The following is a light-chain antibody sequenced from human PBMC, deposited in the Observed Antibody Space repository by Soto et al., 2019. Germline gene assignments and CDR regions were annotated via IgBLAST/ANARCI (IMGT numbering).Light chain of an antibody. Sequence: SALTQPASVSGSPGQSITISCTGTSSDVGGYNYVSWYQQHPGKAPKLMIYAVSNRPSGVSNRFSGSKSGNTATLTISGLQAEDEADYYCCSYTVSGTYVFGTGTKVNAL. J-gene: IGLJ1*01. CDR1: SSDVGGYNY. CDR3: CSYTVSGTYV. V-gene: IGLV2-14*01. CDR2: AVS.